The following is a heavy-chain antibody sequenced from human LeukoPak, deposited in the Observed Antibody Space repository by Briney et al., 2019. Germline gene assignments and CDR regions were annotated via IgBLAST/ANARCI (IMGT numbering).Heavy chain of an antibody. D-gene: IGHD6-19*01. CDR3: ARVPSSGWYIDY. Sequence: GGSLRLSCAASGFTFSSYGMHWVRQAPGKGLEWVAVIWYDGSNRYYADSVKGRFTISRDNSKNTLYLQMNSLRAEDTAVYYCARVPSSGWYIDYWGQGTLVTVSS. V-gene: IGHV3-33*01. CDR1: GFTFSSYG. J-gene: IGHJ4*02. CDR2: IWYDGSNR.